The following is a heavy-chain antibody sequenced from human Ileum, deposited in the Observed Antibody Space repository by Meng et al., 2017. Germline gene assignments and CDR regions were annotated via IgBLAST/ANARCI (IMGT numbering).Heavy chain of an antibody. V-gene: IGHV3-74*01. CDR2: MNREGSIT. CDR3: VRDFGGWSDL. CDR1: GFTVSSHW. Sequence: EVQLVESGGDLVQPGGSLRLSCAATGFTVSSHWIHWVRQVPGEGLQWVSRMNREGSITNFAVSVRGRFTISRDNAKNTVYLQMYGLRAEDTAVYYCVRDFGGWSDLWGQGTLVTSPQ. D-gene: IGHD3-3*01. J-gene: IGHJ5*02.